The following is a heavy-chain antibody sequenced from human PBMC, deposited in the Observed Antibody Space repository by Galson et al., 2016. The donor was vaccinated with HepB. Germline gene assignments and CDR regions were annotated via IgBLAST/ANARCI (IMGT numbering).Heavy chain of an antibody. J-gene: IGHJ3*01. Sequence: SLRLSCAASRFTFSSYGMSWVRQAPGKGLERVSGLSPSGTSTHYADSVKGRFSIPRDNSKTTLYLQMNSLRVEDTALYYCARDQRWLQFGKDAFDLWGQGTFVIVSS. D-gene: IGHD5-24*01. CDR2: LSPSGTST. CDR3: ARDQRWLQFGKDAFDL. CDR1: RFTFSSYG. V-gene: IGHV3-23*01.